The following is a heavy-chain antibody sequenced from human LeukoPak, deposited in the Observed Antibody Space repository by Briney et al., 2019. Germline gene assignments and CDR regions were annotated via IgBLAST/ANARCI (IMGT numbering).Heavy chain of an antibody. CDR1: GGSISSSSYY. Sequence: SETLSLTCTVSGGSISSSSYYWGWIRQPPGKGLEWIGYIYYSGSTNYNPSLKSRVTISVDTSKNQFSLKLSSVTAADTAVYYCARMVRPYNWFDPWGQGTLVTVSS. CDR3: ARMVRPYNWFDP. D-gene: IGHD3-10*01. J-gene: IGHJ5*02. CDR2: IYYSGST. V-gene: IGHV4-61*05.